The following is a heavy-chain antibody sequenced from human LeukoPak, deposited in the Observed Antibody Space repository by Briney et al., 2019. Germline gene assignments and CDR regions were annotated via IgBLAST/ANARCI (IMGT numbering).Heavy chain of an antibody. CDR2: ISAYNGNT. CDR1: GYTFTSYG. CDR3: AREYCSSTSCYIGINWFDP. J-gene: IGHJ5*02. D-gene: IGHD2-2*02. Sequence: ASVKVSCKASGYTFTSYGISWVRQAPGQGLAWMGWISAYNGNTNYAQKLQGRVTMTTDTSTSTAYMELRSLRSDDTAVYYCAREYCSSTSCYIGINWFDPWGQGTLVTVSS. V-gene: IGHV1-18*01.